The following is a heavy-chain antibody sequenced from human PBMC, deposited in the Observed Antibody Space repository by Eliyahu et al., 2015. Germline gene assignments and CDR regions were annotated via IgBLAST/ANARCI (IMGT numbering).Heavy chain of an antibody. Sequence: LEWVAVIWYDVSQIYYADSVKGXFTISRDNSKKTLYLQMNSLTVADTAVYYCARGPIAVGGAXRXWGQGTLVTVSP. D-gene: IGHD6-19*01. CDR3: ARGPIAVGGAXRX. V-gene: IGHV3-33*01. J-gene: IGHJ4*02. CDR2: IWYDVSQI.